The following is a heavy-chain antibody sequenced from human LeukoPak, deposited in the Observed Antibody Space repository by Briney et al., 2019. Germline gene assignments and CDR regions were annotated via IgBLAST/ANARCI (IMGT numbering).Heavy chain of an antibody. CDR1: GFTFSGSA. Sequence: GGSLRLSCAASGFTFSGSAMSWVRQAPGKGLEYVSAISSNGGRTYYANSVKGRFTISRDNSRNTLYLQMNSLRAEDTAVYHCARVNRGDAFDIWGQGTLVTVSS. CDR3: ARVNRGDAFDI. V-gene: IGHV3-64*01. D-gene: IGHD3-16*02. J-gene: IGHJ3*02. CDR2: ISSNGGRT.